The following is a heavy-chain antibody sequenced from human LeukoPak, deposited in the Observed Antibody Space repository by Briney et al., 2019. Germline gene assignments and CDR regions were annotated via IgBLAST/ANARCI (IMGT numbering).Heavy chain of an antibody. V-gene: IGHV3-23*01. CDR1: GFTLRSYV. CDR3: ARVRSDDFWSGYFIADEDAFDI. D-gene: IGHD3-3*01. J-gene: IGHJ3*02. Sequence: PGGSLRLSCVASGFTLRSYVMNWVRQTPGKGLEWVSSISGSGDSTFYADSVKGRFSISRDNSKNTLYLQVNGLRTEDTAVYYCARVRSDDFWSGYFIADEDAFDIWGLGTMVTVSS. CDR2: ISGSGDST.